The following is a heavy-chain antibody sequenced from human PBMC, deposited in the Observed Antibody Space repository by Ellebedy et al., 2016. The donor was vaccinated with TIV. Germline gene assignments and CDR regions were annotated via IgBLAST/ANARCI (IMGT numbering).Heavy chain of an antibody. Sequence: SGPTLVXPTQTLTLTCTFSGFSLSTSGMCVTWIRQPPGKALEWLALIRWDDDKYYNTSLKARLTISKDTSNNQVVLSMTNLDPVDTATYCCARMSYGDFGGDLGYWGQGTLVTVSS. CDR1: GFSLSTSGMC. J-gene: IGHJ4*02. V-gene: IGHV2-70*01. D-gene: IGHD4-17*01. CDR2: IRWDDDK. CDR3: ARMSYGDFGGDLGY.